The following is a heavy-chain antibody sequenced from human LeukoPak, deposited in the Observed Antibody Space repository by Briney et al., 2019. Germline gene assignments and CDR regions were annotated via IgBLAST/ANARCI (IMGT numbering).Heavy chain of an antibody. D-gene: IGHD3-10*01. Sequence: PSETLSLTCTVSGGSISSGGYYWSWIRQHPGKGLEWIGYIYYSGSTYYNPSLESRVTISVDTSKNQFSLKLSSVTAADTAVYYCARAPISMVRGVVDYWGQGTLVTVSS. CDR1: GGSISSGGYY. V-gene: IGHV4-31*03. J-gene: IGHJ4*02. CDR2: IYYSGST. CDR3: ARAPISMVRGVVDY.